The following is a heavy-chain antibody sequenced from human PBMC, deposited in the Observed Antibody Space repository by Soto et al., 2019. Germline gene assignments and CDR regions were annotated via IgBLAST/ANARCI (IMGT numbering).Heavy chain of an antibody. D-gene: IGHD6-19*01. CDR1: GYSFPSYW. Sequence: GESLKISCKGSGYSFPSYWIGWVRQMPGKGLEWMGIIYPGDSDTRYSPSFQGQVTISADKSINTAYLQWSSLKASDTAMYYCARAHSSGWPEYYYYYMDVWGKGTTVTVSS. CDR3: ARAHSSGWPEYYYYYMDV. CDR2: IYPGDSDT. J-gene: IGHJ6*03. V-gene: IGHV5-51*01.